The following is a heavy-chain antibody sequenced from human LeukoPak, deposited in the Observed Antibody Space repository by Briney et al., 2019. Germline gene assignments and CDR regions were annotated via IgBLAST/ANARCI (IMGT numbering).Heavy chain of an antibody. CDR2: ISGSGGST. CDR3: ARPERGYSYGYQSPFDY. Sequence: GGSLRLSCAASGFTFSSYAMSWVRQAPGKGLEWVSAISGSGGSTYYADSVRGRFTISRDNSKNTLYLQMNSLRAEDTAVYYCARPERGYSYGYQSPFDYWGQGTMVTVSP. J-gene: IGHJ4*02. V-gene: IGHV3-23*01. D-gene: IGHD5-18*01. CDR1: GFTFSSYA.